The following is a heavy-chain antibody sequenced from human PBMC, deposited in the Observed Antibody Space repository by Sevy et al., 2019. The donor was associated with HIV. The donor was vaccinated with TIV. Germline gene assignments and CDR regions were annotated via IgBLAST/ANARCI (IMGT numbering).Heavy chain of an antibody. J-gene: IGHJ4*02. V-gene: IGHV3-30*18. CDR3: AKDEVAAAGYLV. D-gene: IGHD6-13*01. Sequence: GGSLRLSCAASGFTFSSYGMHWVRQAPGKGLEWVAVISYDGSNKYYADSVKGRFTISRDNSKNTLYLQMNSLRAEDTAVYYCAKDEVAAAGYLVWGQRTLVTVSS. CDR2: ISYDGSNK. CDR1: GFTFSSYG.